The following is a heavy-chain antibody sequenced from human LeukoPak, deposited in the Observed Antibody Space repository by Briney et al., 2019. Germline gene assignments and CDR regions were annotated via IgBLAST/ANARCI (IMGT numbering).Heavy chain of an antibody. Sequence: SETLSLTCAVYGGTFSGYYWSWIRQPPGKGLEWIGEINHSGSTNYNPSLKSRVTISANTSKNQFSLKLSSVTAADTAVYYCAREPDVPAAKNFDYWGQGTLVTVSS. CDR3: AREPDVPAAKNFDY. D-gene: IGHD2-2*01. CDR1: GGTFSGYY. CDR2: INHSGST. V-gene: IGHV4-34*01. J-gene: IGHJ4*02.